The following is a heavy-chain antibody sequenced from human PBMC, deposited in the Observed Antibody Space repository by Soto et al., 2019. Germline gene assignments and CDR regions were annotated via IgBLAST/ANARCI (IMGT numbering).Heavy chain of an antibody. CDR3: ARAPQIVAMGRPFDY. D-gene: IGHD5-12*01. CDR2: INHSGST. V-gene: IGHV4-34*01. J-gene: IGHJ4*02. CDR1: GGSFSGYS. Sequence: PSETLSLTCAVYGGSFSGYSWNWIRQAPGKGLEWIGEINHSGSTNYNPSLKSRVTISLDTSKNQFSLRLTSLTAADTAVYFCARAPQIVAMGRPFDYWGQGILVTVSS.